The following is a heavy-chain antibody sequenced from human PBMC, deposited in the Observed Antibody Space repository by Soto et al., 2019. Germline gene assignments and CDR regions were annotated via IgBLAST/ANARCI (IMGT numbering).Heavy chain of an antibody. CDR1: GYTFTSYD. V-gene: IGHV1-8*01. Sequence: ASVKVSGKASGYTFTSYDINWVRQATGQGLEWMGWMNPNSGNTVYAQKFQGRVTMTRNTSISRAYMDLSSLRSEDTAVYYCARLNLYSSSWYLAFDISGQGTMVTVSS. CDR3: ARLNLYSSSWYLAFDI. CDR2: MNPNSGNT. D-gene: IGHD6-13*01. J-gene: IGHJ3*02.